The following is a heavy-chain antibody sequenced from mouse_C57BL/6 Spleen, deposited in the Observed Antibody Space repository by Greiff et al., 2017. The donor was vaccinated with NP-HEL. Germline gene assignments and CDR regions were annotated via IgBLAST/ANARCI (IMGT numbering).Heavy chain of an antibody. Sequence: QVQLQQSGAELVRPGASVTLSCKASGYTFTDYEMHWVKQTPVHGLEWIGAIDPETGGTAYNQKFKGKAILTADKSSSTAYMELRSLTSEDSAVYYCTRVWNYYGSSRDYWGQGTTLTVSS. D-gene: IGHD1-1*01. V-gene: IGHV1-15*01. CDR1: GYTFTDYE. CDR3: TRVWNYYGSSRDY. J-gene: IGHJ2*01. CDR2: IDPETGGT.